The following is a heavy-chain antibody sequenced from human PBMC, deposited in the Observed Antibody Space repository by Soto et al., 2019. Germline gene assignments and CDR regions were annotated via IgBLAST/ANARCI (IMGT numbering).Heavy chain of an antibody. CDR3: ARRWGTYFDF. CDR2: IYYSGST. Sequence: QVQLQESGPGLVKPSETLSLTCTVSGGSISRYYWSWIRQPPGKGLEWIGYIYYSGSTDYDPSLARRVTISVDTSKNQFSLKLSSVTAADTAVYYCARRWGTYFDFWGQGTLVTVSS. D-gene: IGHD7-27*01. J-gene: IGHJ4*02. CDR1: GGSISRYY. V-gene: IGHV4-59*01.